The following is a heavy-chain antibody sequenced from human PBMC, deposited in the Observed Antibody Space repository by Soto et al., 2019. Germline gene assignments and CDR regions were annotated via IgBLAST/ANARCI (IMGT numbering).Heavy chain of an antibody. J-gene: IGHJ4*02. Sequence: QVQLVQSGAEVKKPGASVKVSCKASGYTFTSYGISWVRQAPGQGLEWMGWISAYNGNTKYVQKVQGRVTMTTDTSTSTAYVELRSLRSDDTAVYYCARDAAAGLNDYWGQGTLVTVSS. D-gene: IGHD6-13*01. V-gene: IGHV1-18*01. CDR2: ISAYNGNT. CDR3: ARDAAAGLNDY. CDR1: GYTFTSYG.